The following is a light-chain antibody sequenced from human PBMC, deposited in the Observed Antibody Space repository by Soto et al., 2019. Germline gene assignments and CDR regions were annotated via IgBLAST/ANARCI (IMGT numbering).Light chain of an antibody. V-gene: IGLV2-11*01. CDR2: EVS. J-gene: IGLJ3*02. CDR3: CSYAGSYTLM. CDR1: NSDVGGYNY. Sequence: SVLTQPRSVSGSPGQSVTIPRTGTNSDVGGYNYFSWYQQHPSKAPKLMIYEVSKPPSGVPDRFSDSKSGNTASLTISGLQAEDEADYYCCSYAGSYTLMFGGGTKVTVL.